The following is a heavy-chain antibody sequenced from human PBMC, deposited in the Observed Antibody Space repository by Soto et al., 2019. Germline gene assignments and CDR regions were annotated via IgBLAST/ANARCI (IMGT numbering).Heavy chain of an antibody. Sequence: EVQLVESGGGLVKPGRSLRLSCTASGFTFGDYAMSWFRQAPGKGLEWVGFIRSKAYGGTTEYAASVKGRFTISRDDSKSIAYLQMNSLKTEDTAVYYCTRDRIDYGDQKGYNWFDPWGQGTLVTVSS. D-gene: IGHD4-17*01. CDR2: IRSKAYGGTT. J-gene: IGHJ5*02. CDR3: TRDRIDYGDQKGYNWFDP. V-gene: IGHV3-49*05. CDR1: GFTFGDYA.